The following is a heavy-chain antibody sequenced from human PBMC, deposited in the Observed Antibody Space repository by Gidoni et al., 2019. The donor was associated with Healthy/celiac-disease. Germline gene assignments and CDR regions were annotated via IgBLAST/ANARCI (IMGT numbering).Heavy chain of an antibody. D-gene: IGHD3-10*01. CDR2: ISGSGGST. CDR1: RFNFSSYD. V-gene: IGHV3-23*01. CDR3: AKEEAMVRGVIITPPYYFDY. J-gene: IGHJ4*02. Sequence: EVQLFESGGGLLQPGGSLRLSCAPSRFNFSSYDISWVRQAPGKGLEWVSAISGSGGSTYDADSVKGRFTISRDNSKNTLYLQMNSLRAEDTAVYYCAKEEAMVRGVIITPPYYFDYWGQGTLVTVSS.